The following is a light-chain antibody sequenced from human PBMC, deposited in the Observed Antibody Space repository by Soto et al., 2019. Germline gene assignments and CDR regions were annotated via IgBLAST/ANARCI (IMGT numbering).Light chain of an antibody. CDR1: QSISSY. CDR3: QQSYSTPHT. V-gene: IGKV1-39*01. J-gene: IGKJ1*01. Sequence: QMTQSPSSLSVSVGDRVTITCRASQSISSYLNWYQQKRGKAPKLLIYAASSLQSGVPSRFSGSGSGTDFTLTISSLQPEDFATYYCQQSYSTPHTFGQGAKVAIK. CDR2: AAS.